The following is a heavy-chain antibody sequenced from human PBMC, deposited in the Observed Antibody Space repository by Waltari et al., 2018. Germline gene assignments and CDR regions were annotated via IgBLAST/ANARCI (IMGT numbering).Heavy chain of an antibody. D-gene: IGHD3-10*01. CDR1: GVSIRSHY. CDR3: ARGPGFRGIHDY. J-gene: IGHJ4*02. CDR2: IPSSGST. Sequence: QVQLQESGPGLVKPSETLSLTCTVSGVSIRSHYWSWIWQPPGKGLDLIGYIPSSGSTNYNPSLKSRVTISVDTSKNQFSLKLSSVTAADTAVYYCARGPGFRGIHDYWGQGTLVTVSS. V-gene: IGHV4-59*11.